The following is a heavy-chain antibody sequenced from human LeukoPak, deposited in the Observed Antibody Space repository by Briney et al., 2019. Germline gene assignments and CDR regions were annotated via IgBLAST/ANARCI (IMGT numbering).Heavy chain of an antibody. CDR1: RFTFSTYA. CDR2: IYSGGSI. CDR3: AGISP. V-gene: IGHV3-66*01. J-gene: IGHJ4*02. Sequence: GGSLRLSCAASRFTFSTYAMNWVRQAPAKGLEWVSGIYSGGSIYYADSVKGRFTISRDNSRNTLYLQMNSLRAEDTAVYYCAGISPWGQGTLVTVSS.